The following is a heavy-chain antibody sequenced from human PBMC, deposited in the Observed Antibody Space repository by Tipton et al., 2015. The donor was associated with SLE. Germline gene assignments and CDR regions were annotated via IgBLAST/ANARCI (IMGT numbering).Heavy chain of an antibody. V-gene: IGHV4-59*11. J-gene: IGHJ6*03. CDR2: IYYSGST. CDR3: ARVSPYYYYMDV. CDR1: GGSISSHY. Sequence: GLVKPSETLSLTCTVSGGSISSHYWSWIRQPPGKGLEWIGYIYYSGSTNYNPSLKSRVTISVDTSKNQFSLKLSSVTAADTAVYYYARVSPYYYYMDVWGKGTTVTVSS.